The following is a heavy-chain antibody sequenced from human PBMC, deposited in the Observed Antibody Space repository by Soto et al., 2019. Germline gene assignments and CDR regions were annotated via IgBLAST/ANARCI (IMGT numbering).Heavy chain of an antibody. V-gene: IGHV1-46*03. CDR1: GYTSTSYY. D-gene: IGHD2-15*01. Sequence: ASVKVSCKASGYTSTSYYMHWVRQAPGQGLEWMGIINPSGGSTSYAQKFQGRVTMTRDTPTSTVYMELSSLRSEDTAVYYCARGVGYCSGGSCYDHFDYWGQGTLVTVSS. CDR2: INPSGGST. CDR3: ARGVGYCSGGSCYDHFDY. J-gene: IGHJ4*02.